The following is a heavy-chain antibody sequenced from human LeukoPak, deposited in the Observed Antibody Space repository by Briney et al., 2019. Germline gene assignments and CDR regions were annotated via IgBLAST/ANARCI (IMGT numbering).Heavy chain of an antibody. CDR2: ISSNGATT. D-gene: IGHD6-13*01. J-gene: IGHJ3*02. CDR3: ARDSASGVAAAGTAHAFDI. Sequence: GGSLRLSCSASGFTFNRFYLHWVRQAPGKGLEFVSHISSNGATTYYADSVKGRFTISRDNSKNTLYLQMSSLRADDTAVYYCARDSASGVAAAGTAHAFDIWGQGTMVTVSS. CDR1: GFTFNRFY. V-gene: IGHV3-64D*06.